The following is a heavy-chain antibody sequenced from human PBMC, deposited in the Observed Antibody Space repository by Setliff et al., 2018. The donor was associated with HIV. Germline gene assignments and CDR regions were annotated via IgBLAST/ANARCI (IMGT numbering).Heavy chain of an antibody. Sequence: PSETLSLTCAVYGGSFSDHYWTWIRQPPGKGLEWIGEINQSGISNFNPSLKSRVTMPIDTPKNQFSLKLSSVTAADTAVYFCARGGGFWSGQLDYWGQGTQVTVSS. V-gene: IGHV4-34*01. CDR1: GGSFSDHY. CDR2: INQSGIS. D-gene: IGHD3-3*01. CDR3: ARGGGFWSGQLDY. J-gene: IGHJ4*02.